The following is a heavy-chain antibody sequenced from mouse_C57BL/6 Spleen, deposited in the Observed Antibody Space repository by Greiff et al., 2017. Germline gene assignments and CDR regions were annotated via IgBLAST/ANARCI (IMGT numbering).Heavy chain of an antibody. CDR2: IDPSDSYT. Sequence: QVQLQQPGAELVRPGTSVKLSCKASGYTFTSYWMHWVKQRPGQGLEWIGVIDPSDSYTNYNQKFKGKATLTVDTSSSTAYMQLSSLTSEDSAVYYCAKEDGISPWYVEVWGTGTTVTVSS. CDR3: AKEDGISPWYVEV. V-gene: IGHV1-59*01. D-gene: IGHD1-1*01. CDR1: GYTFTSYW. J-gene: IGHJ1*03.